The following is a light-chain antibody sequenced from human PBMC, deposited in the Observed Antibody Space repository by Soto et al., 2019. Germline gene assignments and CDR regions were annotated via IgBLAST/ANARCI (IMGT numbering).Light chain of an antibody. V-gene: IGLV2-11*01. CDR1: SSDVGGYNC. CDR3: SSYTSSTAYG. J-gene: IGLJ1*01. CDR2: AVT. Sequence: QSVLTQPRSVSGSPGQSVTISCTGTSSDVGGYNCVSWYQQHPGKAPQLIIYAVTQRPSGVPDRCSGSKSGNTASLSISGLQAEDEADYYCSSYTSSTAYGFGTGTKVTVL.